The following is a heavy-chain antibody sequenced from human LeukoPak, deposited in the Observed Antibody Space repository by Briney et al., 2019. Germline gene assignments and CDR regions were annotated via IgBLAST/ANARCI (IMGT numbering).Heavy chain of an antibody. V-gene: IGHV1-18*04. CDR3: ARSHLMTGYYVSDY. CDR1: GYTFTSYG. D-gene: IGHD3-9*01. J-gene: IGHJ4*02. CDR2: ISAYNGNT. Sequence: EASVKVSCKASGYTFTSYGISWVRQAPGQGLEWMEWISAYNGNTNYAQKLQGRVTMTTDTSTSTAYMELRSLRSDDTAVYYCARSHLMTGYYVSDYWGQGTLVTVSS.